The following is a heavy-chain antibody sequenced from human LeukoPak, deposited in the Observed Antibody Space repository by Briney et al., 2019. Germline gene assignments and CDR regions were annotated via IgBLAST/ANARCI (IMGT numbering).Heavy chain of an antibody. Sequence: PGRSLRPSCEASEFTFSSYGMHWVRQAPGKGLEWVAVIWNDGSNKYYADSVKGRFTISRDNSKNTPYLQMNSLRAEDTAVYYCARDPDPAWGQGTLVTVSS. CDR1: EFTFSSYG. V-gene: IGHV3-33*01. CDR2: IWNDGSNK. J-gene: IGHJ5*02. CDR3: ARDPDPA.